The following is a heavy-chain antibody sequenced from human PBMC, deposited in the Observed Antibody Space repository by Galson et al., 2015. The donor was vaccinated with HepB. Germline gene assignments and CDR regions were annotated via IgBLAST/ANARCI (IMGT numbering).Heavy chain of an antibody. V-gene: IGHV3-30-3*01. Sequence: SLRLSCAGSEFTFKSNSVHWVRQAPGTGLEWLVVISYAGTHKRYADSVKGRFTISRDNSNNTVYLQMKSLTTEDTAVYFCAREPESQVETPMIKSLFEDWGQGVPVTVSS. CDR3: AREPESQVETPMIKSLFED. CDR2: ISYAGTHK. CDR1: EFTFKSNS. D-gene: IGHD5-18*01. J-gene: IGHJ4*02.